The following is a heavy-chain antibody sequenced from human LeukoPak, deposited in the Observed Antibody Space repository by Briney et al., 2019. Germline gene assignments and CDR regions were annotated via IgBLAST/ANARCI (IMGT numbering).Heavy chain of an antibody. V-gene: IGHV3-23*01. CDR1: GFPFSSYA. Sequence: GGSLRLSCAASGFPFSSYAMYWVRQAPGEGLEWVSGVSASGGGTYYADSVKGRFTISRDNSKNTLYLQMSSLRAEDTAIYYCARRLTSSDIYSFDFWGQGTLVTVPS. CDR3: ARRLTSSDIYSFDF. D-gene: IGHD2-2*01. CDR2: VSASGGGT. J-gene: IGHJ4*02.